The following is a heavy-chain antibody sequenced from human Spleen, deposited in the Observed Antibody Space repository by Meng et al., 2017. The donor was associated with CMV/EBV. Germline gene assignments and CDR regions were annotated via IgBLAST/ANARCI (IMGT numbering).Heavy chain of an antibody. V-gene: IGHV3-66*02. D-gene: IGHD4-11*01. Sequence: GGSLRLSCASSGFAVSSNYMSWVRQAPGKGLEWVSVTYSGGSTEYADSVKGRFTISRDNSKNTLYLQMNSLRAEDTAVYYCAKNLRDDYSNLYYFEYWGQGTLVTVSS. CDR3: AKNLRDDYSNLYYFEY. J-gene: IGHJ4*02. CDR1: GFAVSSNY. CDR2: TYSGGST.